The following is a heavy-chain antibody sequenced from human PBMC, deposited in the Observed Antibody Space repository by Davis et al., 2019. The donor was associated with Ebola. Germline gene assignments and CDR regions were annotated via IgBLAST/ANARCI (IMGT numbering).Heavy chain of an antibody. CDR2: INAGNGNT. Sequence: ASVKVSCKASGYTFTSYGISWVRQAPGQGLEWMGWINAGNGNTKYSQNFQGRVSLTTDTSANTAYMELSSLRSGDTAVYYCARDYPRARYYGSGIGSLYYYYGMDVWGQGTTVTVSS. CDR1: GYTFTSYG. J-gene: IGHJ6*02. D-gene: IGHD3-10*01. CDR3: ARDYPRARYYGSGIGSLYYYYGMDV. V-gene: IGHV1-18*01.